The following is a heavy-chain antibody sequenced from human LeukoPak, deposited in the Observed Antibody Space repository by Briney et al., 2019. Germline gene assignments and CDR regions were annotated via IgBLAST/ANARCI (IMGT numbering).Heavy chain of an antibody. CDR3: ARHRDNYGDYDYYYYYMDV. Sequence: GESLKISCKGSGYSFSSYWIGWVRQMPGKGLEWMGIIYLGDSDTRYSPSFQGQVTISADKSISTAYLQWSSLKASDTAMNYCARHRDNYGDYDYYYYYMDVWGKGTTVTVSS. D-gene: IGHD4-17*01. J-gene: IGHJ6*03. CDR1: GYSFSSYW. V-gene: IGHV5-51*01. CDR2: IYLGDSDT.